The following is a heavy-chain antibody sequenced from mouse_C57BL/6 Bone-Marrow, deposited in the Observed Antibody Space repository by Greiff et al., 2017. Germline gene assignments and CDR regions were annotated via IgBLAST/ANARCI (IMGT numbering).Heavy chain of an antibody. V-gene: IGHV1-64*01. J-gene: IGHJ4*01. D-gene: IGHD2-3*01. CDR1: GYTFTSYW. Sequence: QVRLQQPGAELVKPGASVKLSCKASGYTFTSYWMHWVKQRPGQGLEWIGMIHPNSGSTNYNEKFKSKATLTVDKSSSTAYMQLSSLTSEDSAVYYCARLGGYYVYYYAMDYWGQGTSVTVSS. CDR2: IHPNSGST. CDR3: ARLGGYYVYYYAMDY.